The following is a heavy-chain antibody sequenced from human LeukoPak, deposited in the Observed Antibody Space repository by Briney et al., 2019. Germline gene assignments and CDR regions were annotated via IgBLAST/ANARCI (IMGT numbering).Heavy chain of an antibody. CDR1: GFTFDDYG. CDR2: INWNGGST. CDR3: ARVGETNLWFGESLGGAFDI. J-gene: IGHJ3*02. D-gene: IGHD3-10*01. V-gene: IGHV3-20*04. Sequence: GGSLRLSCAASGFTFDDYGMSWVRQAPGKGLEWVSGINWNGGSTVYADSVKGRFTISRDNAKNSLYLQMNSLRAEDTALYYCARVGETNLWFGESLGGAFDIWGQGTMVTVSS.